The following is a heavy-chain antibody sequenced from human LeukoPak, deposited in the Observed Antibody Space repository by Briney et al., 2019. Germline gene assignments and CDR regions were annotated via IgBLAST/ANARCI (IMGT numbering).Heavy chain of an antibody. D-gene: IGHD3-22*01. CDR1: GFTLSSDA. Sequence: GGSLRLSCAATGFTLSSDAMSWVRQAPGKRLEWVSAISGSGGSTYYADSAKGRFTISRDNSKNTLYLQMNSLRAEDTAVYYCAKEPFKYYYDSSGYYDYWGQGTLVTVSS. CDR3: AKEPFKYYYDSSGYYDY. CDR2: ISGSGGST. V-gene: IGHV3-23*01. J-gene: IGHJ4*02.